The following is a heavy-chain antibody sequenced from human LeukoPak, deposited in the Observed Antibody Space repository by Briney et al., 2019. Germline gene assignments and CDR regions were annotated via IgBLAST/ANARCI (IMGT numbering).Heavy chain of an antibody. CDR3: AREGAGMWIDY. CDR2: IDHTGTT. J-gene: IGHJ4*02. D-gene: IGHD6-19*01. V-gene: IGHV4-59*12. Sequence: PSETLSLTCSVSDDSITIYYWTWIRQPPGKGLEWIGYIDHTGTTNYNPSLNSRVTISRDTSKNQFSLQLNSVTPEDTAVYYCAREGAGMWIDYWGQGTLVTVSS. CDR1: DDSITIYY.